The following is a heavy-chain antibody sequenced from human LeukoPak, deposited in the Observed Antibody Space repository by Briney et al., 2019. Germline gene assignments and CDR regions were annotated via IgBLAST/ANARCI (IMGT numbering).Heavy chain of an antibody. D-gene: IGHD3-9*01. V-gene: IGHV3-23*01. CDR1: GFTFSNYA. CDR2: ITGSGGNT. J-gene: IGHJ4*02. Sequence: GASLSLLCAPCGFTFSNYAVSWVRQARGGGLVWVSAITGSGGNTQYADSVKGRFTISRDNSKNTVFLQMNSLRAEDTAVYDCAKWGDYDVLTGYYVSDYWGQGTLVTVSS. CDR3: AKWGDYDVLTGYYVSDY.